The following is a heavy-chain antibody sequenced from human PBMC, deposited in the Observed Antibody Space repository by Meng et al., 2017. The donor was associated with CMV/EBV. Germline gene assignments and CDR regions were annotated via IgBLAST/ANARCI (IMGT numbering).Heavy chain of an antibody. D-gene: IGHD6-13*01. Sequence: ASVKVSCKASGYTFTSYDINWVRQATGQGLEWMGWMNPNSSNTGYAQKFQGRVTITRNTSISTAYMELSSLRSEDTAVYYCARRPSYSSPNYYYYGMDVWGQGTTVTVSS. CDR3: ARRPSYSSPNYYYYGMDV. J-gene: IGHJ6*02. CDR2: MNPNSSNT. CDR1: GYTFTSYD. V-gene: IGHV1-8*03.